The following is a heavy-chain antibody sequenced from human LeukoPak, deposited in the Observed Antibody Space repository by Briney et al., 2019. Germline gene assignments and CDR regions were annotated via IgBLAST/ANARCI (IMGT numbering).Heavy chain of an antibody. CDR1: GGSISSASYY. Sequence: SQTLSLTCTVSGGSISSASYYSSWIRQPAGEGLEWLGRIYNSGSTNYNPTLRSRVFISVDTSKTQFSLTLYSVTSADTAVYFCARGSKVGNYAYYLDFRGQGALVSVSS. CDR2: IYNSGST. J-gene: IGHJ4*02. D-gene: IGHD3-16*01. CDR3: ARGSKVGNYAYYLDF. V-gene: IGHV4-61*02.